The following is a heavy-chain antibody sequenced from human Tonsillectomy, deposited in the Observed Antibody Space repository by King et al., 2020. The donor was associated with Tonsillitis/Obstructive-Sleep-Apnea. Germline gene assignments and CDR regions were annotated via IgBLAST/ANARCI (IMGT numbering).Heavy chain of an antibody. J-gene: IGHJ6*02. CDR2: IKNDGSST. V-gene: IGHV3-74*01. Sequence: VQLVESGGGLVQPGGSLRLSCAASGFTFSSYWMHWVRQAPGKGLVWVSRIKNDGSSTSYADSVKGRFTISRDNAKNTLSLQMNSLRAADTAVYYCARGDRVAQGNYAMDVWGQGTTVTVSS. CDR1: GFTFSSYW. CDR3: ARGDRVAQGNYAMDV. D-gene: IGHD2-15*01.